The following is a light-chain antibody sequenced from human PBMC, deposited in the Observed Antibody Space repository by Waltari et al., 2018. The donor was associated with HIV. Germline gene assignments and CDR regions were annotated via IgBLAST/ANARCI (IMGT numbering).Light chain of an antibody. V-gene: IGKV1-33*01. CDR2: DVS. Sequence: DIQMTQSPSSLSASVGDRVTITCQASQHIATNLNWFQQKPGKAPKLLIYDVSKLETGVPSRFTGGGSGATFTFTITSLRPEDIATYHCLQYDDLPLTFGGGTKVELK. J-gene: IGKJ4*01. CDR1: QHIATN. CDR3: LQYDDLPLT.